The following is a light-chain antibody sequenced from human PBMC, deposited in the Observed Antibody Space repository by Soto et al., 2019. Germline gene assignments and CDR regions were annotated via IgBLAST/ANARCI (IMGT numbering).Light chain of an antibody. CDR3: QHRSNCPLT. Sequence: EIVLTQSPATLSLSPGERATLSCRASQSVSSYFAWYQQKPGQAPRLLIYDASNRATGIPARFSGSWSGTDIPLTISRLEAEDSAVYCYQHRSNCPLTFGQGTKVEIK. J-gene: IGKJ1*01. CDR1: QSVSSY. CDR2: DAS. V-gene: IGKV3-11*01.